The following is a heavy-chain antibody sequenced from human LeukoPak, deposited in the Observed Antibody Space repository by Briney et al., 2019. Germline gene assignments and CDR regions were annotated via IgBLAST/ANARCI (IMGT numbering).Heavy chain of an antibody. CDR1: GGSISSDC. Sequence: SETLSLTCTVSGGSISSDCWTWIRRPAGKGLEWIGRIYTSGSTNYNPSLKSRVTMSVDTSKNQFSLKLNSVTAADTAVYYCARSVAAAPYYLDYWGQGTLVTVSS. D-gene: IGHD6-13*01. J-gene: IGHJ4*02. CDR2: IYTSGST. CDR3: ARSVAAAPYYLDY. V-gene: IGHV4-4*07.